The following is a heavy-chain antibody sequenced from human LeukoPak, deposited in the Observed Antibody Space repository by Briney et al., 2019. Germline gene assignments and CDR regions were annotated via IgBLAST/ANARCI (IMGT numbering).Heavy chain of an antibody. V-gene: IGHV4-39*01. CDR2: IYDSGST. J-gene: IGHJ5*02. D-gene: IGHD3-10*01. Sequence: PGGSLRLSCAASGFTFNSYAMSWVRQAPGKGLEWIGSIYDSGSTYYNPSLKSRVTISVDTSKNQFSLKLNSVTAADTAVYYCARHYGPWGQGTLVTVSS. CDR3: ARHYGP. CDR1: GFTFNSYA.